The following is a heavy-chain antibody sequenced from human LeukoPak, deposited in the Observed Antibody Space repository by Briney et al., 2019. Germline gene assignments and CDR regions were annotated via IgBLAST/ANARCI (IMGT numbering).Heavy chain of an antibody. Sequence: GRSLRLSCAASGFTFSSYGMHWVRQAPGKGLEWVAVISYDGSNKYYADSVKGRFTISRDNAKNSLYLQMNSLRAEDTALYYCAKSSTVLTGSDYWGQGTLVTVSS. CDR3: AKSSTVLTGSDY. D-gene: IGHD3-9*01. CDR2: ISYDGSNK. J-gene: IGHJ4*02. V-gene: IGHV3-30*18. CDR1: GFTFSSYG.